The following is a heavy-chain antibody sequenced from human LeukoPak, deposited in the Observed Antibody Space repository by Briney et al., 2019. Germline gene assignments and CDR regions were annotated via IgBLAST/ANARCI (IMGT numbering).Heavy chain of an antibody. V-gene: IGHV3-33*01. J-gene: IGHJ4*02. Sequence: PGRSLRLSCAASGLNFRNYGMHWVRQAPGKGLEWVAVIWYDGSNQYYVDSVKGRFTVSKDNAKNMLYLQMNSLRAEDTAVYYCATDRNGRKYYDYWGQGTLVTVSS. CDR3: ATDRNGRKYYDY. CDR2: IWYDGSNQ. CDR1: GLNFRNYG. D-gene: IGHD2/OR15-2a*01.